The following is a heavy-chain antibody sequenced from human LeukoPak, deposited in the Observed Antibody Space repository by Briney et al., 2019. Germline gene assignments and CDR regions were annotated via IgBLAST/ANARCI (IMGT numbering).Heavy chain of an antibody. CDR3: ARDHYYDSSGYTFRH. J-gene: IGHJ1*01. V-gene: IGHV4-59*01. Sequence: SETLSLTCTVSGGSISNYYWSWIRQPPGKGLEWIGYIYYSGSTSYNPSLKSRVTISVDTSKNQFSLKLSSVTAADTAVYYCARDHYYDSSGYTFRHWGQGTLVTVSS. CDR1: GGSISNYY. D-gene: IGHD3-22*01. CDR2: IYYSGST.